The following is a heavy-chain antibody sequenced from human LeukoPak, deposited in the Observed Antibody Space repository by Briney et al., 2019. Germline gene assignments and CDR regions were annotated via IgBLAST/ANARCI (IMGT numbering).Heavy chain of an antibody. CDR1: GGSISSYY. D-gene: IGHD3-22*01. CDR3: AREHPPGVYDSSGYYDY. CDR2: IYYSGST. J-gene: IGHJ4*02. V-gene: IGHV4-59*12. Sequence: SETLSLTCTVSGGSISSYYWSWIRQPPGKGLEWIGYIYYSGSTYYNPSLKSRVTLSGDTSKNQFSLKLSSVTAADTAVYYCAREHPPGVYDSSGYYDYWGQGTLVTVSS.